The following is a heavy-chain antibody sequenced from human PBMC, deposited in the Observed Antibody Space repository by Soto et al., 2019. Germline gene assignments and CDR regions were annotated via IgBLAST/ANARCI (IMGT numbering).Heavy chain of an antibody. CDR1: GLTFSRYE. J-gene: IGHJ3*01. D-gene: IGHD3-10*01. Sequence: EVKLVESGGGLVQPGGSLRLSCAASGLTFSRYEMNWVRQAPGKGLEWIAYIHSSATTTYYADSVKGRFTISRDNAKNSLCLQLNGLSAEDTAVYYCATSSGGGGAFDFWGQGTMVTVSS. CDR2: IHSSATTT. CDR3: ATSSGGGGAFDF. V-gene: IGHV3-48*03.